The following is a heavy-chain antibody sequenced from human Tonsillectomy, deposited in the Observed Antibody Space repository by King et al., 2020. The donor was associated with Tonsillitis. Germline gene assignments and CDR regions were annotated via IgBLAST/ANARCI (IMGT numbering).Heavy chain of an antibody. V-gene: IGHV3-33*01. CDR1: GFTFSSYG. J-gene: IGHJ2*01. CDR3: ARDKPPNYGDYADWYFDL. Sequence: VQLVESGGGVVQPGRSLRLSCAASGFTFSSYGMHWVRQAPGKGLQWVAVIWYDGSKKYYADSVKGRFTISRDNSKNTLYLKMNSLRAEDTAVYYCARDKPPNYGDYADWYFDLWGRGTLVTVSS. CDR2: IWYDGSKK. D-gene: IGHD4-17*01.